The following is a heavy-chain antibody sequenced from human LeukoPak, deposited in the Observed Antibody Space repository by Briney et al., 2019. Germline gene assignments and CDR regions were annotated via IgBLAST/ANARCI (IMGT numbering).Heavy chain of an antibody. CDR2: IYHSGST. Sequence: RTSETLSLTCTVSGGSISSGGYYWSWIRQPPGKGLEWIGYIYHSGSTYYNPSLKSRVTISVDRSKNQFSLKLSSVTAADTAVYYCARDRRGSGSYLDYWGQGTLVTVSS. D-gene: IGHD1-26*01. CDR3: ARDRRGSGSYLDY. V-gene: IGHV4-30-2*01. J-gene: IGHJ4*02. CDR1: GGSISSGGYY.